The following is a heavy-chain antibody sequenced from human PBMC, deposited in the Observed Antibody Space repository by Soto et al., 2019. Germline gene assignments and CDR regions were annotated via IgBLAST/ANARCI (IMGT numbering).Heavy chain of an antibody. CDR3: ARDVPDCSGGSCYSGGAFDI. D-gene: IGHD2-15*01. CDR1: GFTVSSNY. V-gene: IGHV3-53*01. CDR2: IYSGGST. J-gene: IGHJ3*02. Sequence: GGSLRLSCAASGFTVSSNYMSWVRQAPGKGLEWVSVIYSGGSTYYADSVKGRFTISRDNSKNTLYLQMNSLRAEDTAVYYCARDVPDCSGGSCYSGGAFDIWGQGTMVTVSS.